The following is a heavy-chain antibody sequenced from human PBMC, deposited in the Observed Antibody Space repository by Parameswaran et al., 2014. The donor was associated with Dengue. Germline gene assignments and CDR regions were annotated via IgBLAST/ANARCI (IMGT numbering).Heavy chain of an antibody. CDR2: IKQDGSEK. Sequence: VRQAPGKGLEWVANIKQDGSEKYYVDSVKGRFTISRDNAKNSLYLQMNSLRAEDTAVYYCAKGRGAYYYGSGSYYNVGDFDYWGQGTLVTVSS. D-gene: IGHD3-10*01. V-gene: IGHV3-7*03. J-gene: IGHJ4*02. CDR3: AKGRGAYYYGSGSYYNVGDFDY.